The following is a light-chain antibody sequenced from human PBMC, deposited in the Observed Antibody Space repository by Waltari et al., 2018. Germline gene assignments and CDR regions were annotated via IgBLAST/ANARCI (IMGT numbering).Light chain of an antibody. CDR3: QQYGSSLRT. CDR2: GAS. Sequence: EIVLSQSPGTLSLSPGERATLSCRASKSVSSSYLAWYQQKHGQAPRLLIYGASSRATGIPDRFSGSGSGTDFTLPISRLEPEDFAVYYCQQYGSSLRTFGQGTKVEIK. J-gene: IGKJ1*01. CDR1: KSVSSSY. V-gene: IGKV3-20*01.